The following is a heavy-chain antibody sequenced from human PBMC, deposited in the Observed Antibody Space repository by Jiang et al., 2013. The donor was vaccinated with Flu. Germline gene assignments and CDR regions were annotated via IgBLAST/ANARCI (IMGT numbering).Heavy chain of an antibody. D-gene: IGHD3-22*01. CDR1: GYTFTGYY. V-gene: IGHV1-2*06. Sequence: GAEVKKPGASVKVSCKASGYTFTGYYMHWVRQAPGQGLEWMGRINPNSGGTNYAQKFQGRVTMTRDTSISTAYMELSRLRSDDTAVYYCARERNYDSSGYYEWNWFDPWAREPWSPSPQ. CDR3: ARERNYDSSGYYEWNWFDP. CDR2: INPNSGGT. J-gene: IGHJ5*02.